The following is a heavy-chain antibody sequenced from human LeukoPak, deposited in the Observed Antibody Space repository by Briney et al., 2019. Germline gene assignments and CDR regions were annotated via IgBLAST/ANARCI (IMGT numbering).Heavy chain of an antibody. D-gene: IGHD5-12*01. CDR2: INPNSGST. CDR1: GYTFTGYY. Sequence: ASVKVSCKASGYTFTGYYMHWVRQAPGQGLEWMGWINPNSGSTNSAQKFQGRVTMTRDTSISTAYMELKRLTADDTAVYYCVSRYSNNNWGQGTLVTVSS. V-gene: IGHV1-2*02. CDR3: VSRYSNNN. J-gene: IGHJ4*02.